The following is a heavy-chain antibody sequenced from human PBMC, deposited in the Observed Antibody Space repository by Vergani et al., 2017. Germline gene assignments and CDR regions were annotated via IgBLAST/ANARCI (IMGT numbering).Heavy chain of an antibody. J-gene: IGHJ3*02. CDR1: GGSIRSYY. CDR2: IYYSGIT. CDR3: ARDMGSGYLDGFDI. Sequence: QVQLQESGPGLVKPSETLSLTCNVSGGSIRSYYWSWMRQPPGKGLEWIGYIYYSGITNYNPSLRRRVTISMDTSMNQFSLKLSSVTAADTAVYYCARDMGSGYLDGFDIWGQGTMVTVSS. V-gene: IGHV4-59*01. D-gene: IGHD3-22*01.